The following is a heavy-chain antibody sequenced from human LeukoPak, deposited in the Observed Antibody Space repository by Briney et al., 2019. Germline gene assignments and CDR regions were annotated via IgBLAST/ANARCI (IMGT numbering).Heavy chain of an antibody. CDR2: INPNSGGT. D-gene: IGHD3-9*01. V-gene: IGHV1-2*02. Sequence: GASVKVSCKASGYTFTGYYMHWVRQAPGQGLEWMGWINPNSGGTNYAQKFQGRVTMTRDTSISTAYMGLSRLRSDDTAVYYCARDAYDILTGYYIWFDPWGQGTLVTVSS. J-gene: IGHJ5*02. CDR1: GYTFTGYY. CDR3: ARDAYDILTGYYIWFDP.